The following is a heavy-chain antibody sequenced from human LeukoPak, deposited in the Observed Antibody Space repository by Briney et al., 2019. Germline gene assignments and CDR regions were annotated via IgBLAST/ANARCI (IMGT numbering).Heavy chain of an antibody. D-gene: IGHD2-2*01. V-gene: IGHV3-74*01. Sequence: SGGSLRLSCATSGFTFSSYWMHWVRQVPGKGLVWVSRVNGDGISTSYADSVQGRFTISRDNAKNTLYLYMNSLRGDDTAIYFCVRSCSSGSCYGYKDYWGQGTLVTVSS. CDR2: VNGDGIST. CDR3: VRSCSSGSCYGYKDY. J-gene: IGHJ4*02. CDR1: GFTFSSYW.